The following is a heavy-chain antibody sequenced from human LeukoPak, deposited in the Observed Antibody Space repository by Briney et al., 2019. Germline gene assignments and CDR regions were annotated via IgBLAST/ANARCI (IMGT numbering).Heavy chain of an antibody. CDR3: ARRHRIHYYGSGSYYNNWFDP. D-gene: IGHD3-10*01. V-gene: IGHV4-30-4*01. Sequence: SQTLSLTCTVSGGSISSGDYYWSWIRQPPGKGLEWIGYIYYSGSPYYNPSLKSRVTISVDTSKNQFSLKLSSVTAADTAVYYCARRHRIHYYGSGSYYNNWFDPWGQGTLVTVSS. CDR1: GGSISSGDYY. J-gene: IGHJ5*02. CDR2: IYYSGSP.